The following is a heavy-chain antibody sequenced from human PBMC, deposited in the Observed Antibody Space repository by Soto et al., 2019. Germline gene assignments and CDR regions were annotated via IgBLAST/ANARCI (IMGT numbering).Heavy chain of an antibody. D-gene: IGHD2-15*01. CDR2: IRGFSPYT. Sequence: VGSLRLSCISSGFTFRTYTMNWVRQAPGKGLEWVSGIRGFSPYTFYAEPVKGRFTISRDNAKNSLYLQMNSLRAEDTAVYYCARDRGYDAHDYYYNAMDVWGQGTTVTVSS. V-gene: IGHV3-21*01. J-gene: IGHJ6*02. CDR3: ARDRGYDAHDYYYNAMDV. CDR1: GFTFRTYT.